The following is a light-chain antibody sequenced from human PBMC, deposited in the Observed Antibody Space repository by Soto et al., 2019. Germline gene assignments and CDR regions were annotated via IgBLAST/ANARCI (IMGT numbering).Light chain of an antibody. CDR2: DAS. Sequence: EIVLTQSPATLYLSPGERATLSCRASQSVSSYLAWDQQKPGQAPRLLIYDASNRATGIPARFSGSGSGTEFTLSISSLEPEDFAVYYCQQRSNWPPMYTFVQGTKLEIK. V-gene: IGKV3-11*01. CDR3: QQRSNWPPMYT. J-gene: IGKJ2*01. CDR1: QSVSSY.